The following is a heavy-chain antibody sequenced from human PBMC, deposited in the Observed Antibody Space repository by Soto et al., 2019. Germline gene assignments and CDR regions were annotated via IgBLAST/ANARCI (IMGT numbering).Heavy chain of an antibody. Sequence: EVQLVETGGGLIQPGGSLRLSCAASGFTVSSNYMSWVRQAPGKGLEWVSVIYSGGSTYYADSVKGRFTISRDNSKNTLYLQMNSLRAEDTSVYYCAREGRGWHYFDYWGQGTLVSVSS. V-gene: IGHV3-53*02. CDR3: AREGRGWHYFDY. CDR2: IYSGGST. J-gene: IGHJ4*02. CDR1: GFTVSSNY. D-gene: IGHD6-19*01.